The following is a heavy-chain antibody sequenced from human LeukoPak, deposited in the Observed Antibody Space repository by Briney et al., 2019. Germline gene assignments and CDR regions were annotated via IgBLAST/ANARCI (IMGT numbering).Heavy chain of an antibody. Sequence: PGGSLRLSCAASGFTGSSNYMSWVRQAPGKGLEWVSVIYSGGSTYYADSVKGRFTISRDNSKNTLYLQMNSLRAEDTAVYYCASNQYYYDSSGYYPRGIWGQGTMVTVSS. CDR1: GFTGSSNY. J-gene: IGHJ3*02. CDR2: IYSGGST. D-gene: IGHD3-22*01. V-gene: IGHV3-66*02. CDR3: ASNQYYYDSSGYYPRGI.